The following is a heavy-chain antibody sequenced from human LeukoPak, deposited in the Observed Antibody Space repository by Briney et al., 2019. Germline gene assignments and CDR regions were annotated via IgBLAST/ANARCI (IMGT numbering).Heavy chain of an antibody. CDR2: INPNSGGT. Sequence: ASVKVSCKASGYTFTGYYMHWVRQAPGQGLEWMGRINPNSGGTNYAQKFRGRVTMTRDTSISTAYMELSRLRSDDTAVYYCARGKNWNYANYFDYWGQGTLVTVSS. CDR1: GYTFTGYY. V-gene: IGHV1-2*06. D-gene: IGHD1-7*01. CDR3: ARGKNWNYANYFDY. J-gene: IGHJ4*02.